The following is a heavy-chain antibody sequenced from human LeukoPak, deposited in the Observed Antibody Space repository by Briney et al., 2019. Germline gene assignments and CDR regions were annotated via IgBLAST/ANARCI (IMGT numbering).Heavy chain of an antibody. V-gene: IGHV1-18*01. D-gene: IGHD2-2*01. CDR3: ARVPAATTPLYYYYGIYV. CDR2: ISAYNGNT. CDR1: GYTFTSYG. Sequence: SVRVSCKASGYTFTSYGISWVRQAPGQGLEWMGWISAYNGNTNYAQKMKGRVTMITDKSKSTAYMEMRSLRDEDTAVYYCARVPAATTPLYYYYGIYVCGQGTPFTVSS. J-gene: IGHJ6*02.